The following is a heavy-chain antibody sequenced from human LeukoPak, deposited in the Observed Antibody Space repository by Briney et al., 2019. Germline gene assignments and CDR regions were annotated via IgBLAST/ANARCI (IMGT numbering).Heavy chain of an antibody. CDR3: ARRGSGSYLPAYYYYYYGMDV. Sequence: GASVNVSCKASGYTFTSYGISWVRQAPGRGRAWMGWISAYNGNTNYAQKLQGRVTMTTDTSTSTAYMELRSLRSYAAAVYYCARRGSGSYLPAYYYYYYGMDVWGQGTTVTVSS. D-gene: IGHD3-10*01. J-gene: IGHJ6*02. V-gene: IGHV1-18*01. CDR2: ISAYNGNT. CDR1: GYTFTSYG.